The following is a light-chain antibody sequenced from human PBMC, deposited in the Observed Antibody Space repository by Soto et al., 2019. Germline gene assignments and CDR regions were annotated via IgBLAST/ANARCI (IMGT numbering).Light chain of an antibody. CDR3: QHYGNWPLT. V-gene: IGKV3-15*01. CDR1: QSVSRD. Sequence: ETLMTQSPATLSVSPGERTTLSCRASQSVSRDLAWYQQKPGQAPRLLIYGASTRATGVPARFSGSGSGTDFTLTISSLQSEDFGVYFCQHYGNWPLTFGQGTRLEIK. CDR2: GAS. J-gene: IGKJ5*01.